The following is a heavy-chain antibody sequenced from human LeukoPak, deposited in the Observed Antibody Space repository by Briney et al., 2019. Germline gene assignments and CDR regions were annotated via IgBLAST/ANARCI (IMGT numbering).Heavy chain of an antibody. CDR2: ISSSSRSYI. J-gene: IGHJ4*02. CDR1: GFTFSSYS. D-gene: IGHD5-12*01. CDR3: ARDAAYDSRGDY. Sequence: GESLKISCAASGFTFSSYSMNWVRQAPGKGLEWVSCISSSSRSYIYYADSVKGRFTISRDNAKNSLYLQMNSLRAEDTAVYYCARDAAYDSRGDYWGQGTLVTVSS. V-gene: IGHV3-21*01.